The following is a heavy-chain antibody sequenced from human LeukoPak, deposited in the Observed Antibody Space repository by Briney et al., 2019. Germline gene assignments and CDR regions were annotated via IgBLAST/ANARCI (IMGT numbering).Heavy chain of an antibody. V-gene: IGHV1-69*13. J-gene: IGHJ6*02. CDR3: AQEGDCSGGSCYSGYYYYGMDV. CDR2: IIPIFGTA. Sequence: ASVKVSCKASGGTFSSYAISWVRQAPGQGLEWMGGIIPIFGTANYAQKFQGRVTITADESTSTAYMELSSLRSEDTAVYYCAQEGDCSGGSCYSGYYYYGMDVWGQGTTVTVSS. CDR1: GGTFSSYA. D-gene: IGHD2-15*01.